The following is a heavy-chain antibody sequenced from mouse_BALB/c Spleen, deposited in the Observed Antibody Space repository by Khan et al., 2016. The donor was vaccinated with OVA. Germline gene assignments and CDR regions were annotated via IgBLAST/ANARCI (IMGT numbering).Heavy chain of an antibody. CDR1: GFSFSSFG. V-gene: IGHV5-17*02. CDR3: TNSRYWSWFAS. D-gene: IGHD2-12*01. CDR2: IGSDSNTI. J-gene: IGHJ3*01. Sequence: EVKLLESGGGLVQPGGSRKLSCAASGFSFSSFGMHWVRQALEKGLEWVAYIGSDSNTIYYADTVKGRFTISRDDPKNSLVLQMTSLRSEDTAMYYCTNSRYWSWFASWGQGTLVTVSS.